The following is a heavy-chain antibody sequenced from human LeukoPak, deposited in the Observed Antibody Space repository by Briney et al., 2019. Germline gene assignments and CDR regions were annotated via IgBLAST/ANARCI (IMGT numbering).Heavy chain of an antibody. Sequence: SETLSLTCSVSGASISSSNDYWGWIRQAPGKGLEWIGSITYDGSAHYNPSLMSRATILVDTSKNQFSLKLSSVPAADAAMYYCARQFATASADTRGYFDFWGQGTVVTVSS. CDR1: GASISSSNDY. J-gene: IGHJ4*02. D-gene: IGHD2-2*01. CDR3: ARQFATASADTRGYFDF. V-gene: IGHV4-39*01. CDR2: ITYDGSA.